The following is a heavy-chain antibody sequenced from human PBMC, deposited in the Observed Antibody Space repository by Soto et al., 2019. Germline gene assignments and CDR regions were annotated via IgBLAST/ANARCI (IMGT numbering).Heavy chain of an antibody. D-gene: IGHD1-26*01. Sequence: EASVKVSCKASGYTFTSYGINWVRQAPGQGLEWMGWISAYNGDTNYAQKLQGRVTMTTDTSTSAAYMELRSLRSDDTAVYYCARDSDLIPYYFDYWGQGTLVTVSS. J-gene: IGHJ4*02. CDR1: GYTFTSYG. CDR3: ARDSDLIPYYFDY. V-gene: IGHV1-18*01. CDR2: ISAYNGDT.